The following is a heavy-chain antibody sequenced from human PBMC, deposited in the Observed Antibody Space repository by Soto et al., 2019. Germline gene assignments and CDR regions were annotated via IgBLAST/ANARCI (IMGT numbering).Heavy chain of an antibody. D-gene: IGHD5-18*01. CDR1: GFTFSSYG. CDR2: ISYDGSNK. V-gene: IGHV3-30*18. J-gene: IGHJ4*02. CDR3: AKDSSGYSYGRLFDY. Sequence: GGSLRLSCAASGFTFSSYGMHWVRQAPGKGLEWVAVISYDGSNKYYADSVKGRFTISRDNSKNTLYLQMNSLRAEDTAVYYCAKDSSGYSYGRLFDYWGQGTLVTVSS.